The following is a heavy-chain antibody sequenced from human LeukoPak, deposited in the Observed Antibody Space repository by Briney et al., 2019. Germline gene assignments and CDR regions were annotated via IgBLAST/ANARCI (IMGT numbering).Heavy chain of an antibody. V-gene: IGHV3-53*01. D-gene: IGHD1-26*01. CDR3: ARGPRGSYSVDY. J-gene: IGHJ4*02. Sequence: GGSLRLSCAASGFTVSSNYMSWVRQAPGKGLEWVSVIYSGGSTYYPDSVKGRFTISRDNSKNTLYLQRNSLGAEDTAVYYCARGPRGSYSVDYWGQGTLVTVSS. CDR2: IYSGGST. CDR1: GFTVSSNY.